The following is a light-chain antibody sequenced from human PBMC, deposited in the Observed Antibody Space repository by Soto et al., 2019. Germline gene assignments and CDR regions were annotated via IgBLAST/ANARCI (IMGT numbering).Light chain of an antibody. Sequence: EVVMTQSTSTLSVSAGERATLSWRASESVSRNLAWYQQKTGQAPRLLIYGASSRAAGIPDRFSGSGYGTDVNLTISRLEPADFAVYYCQEYGDARWTFGQGTKVDIK. CDR2: GAS. V-gene: IGKV3-20*01. J-gene: IGKJ1*01. CDR1: ESVSRN. CDR3: QEYGDARWT.